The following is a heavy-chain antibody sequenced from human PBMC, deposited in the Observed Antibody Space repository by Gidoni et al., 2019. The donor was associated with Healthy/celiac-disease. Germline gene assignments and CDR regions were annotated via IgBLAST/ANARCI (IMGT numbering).Heavy chain of an antibody. J-gene: IGHJ5*02. CDR3: AKSGQQLVRSWFDP. Sequence: EVQLVESGGGLLSPGRSLRLSCAASGFTFDDYAMHWVRQAPGKGLEWVSGSSWNSGSIGYADSVKGRFTISRDNAKNSLYLQMNSLRAEDTALYYCAKSGQQLVRSWFDPWGQGTLVTVSS. CDR2: SSWNSGSI. D-gene: IGHD6-13*01. V-gene: IGHV3-9*01. CDR1: GFTFDDYA.